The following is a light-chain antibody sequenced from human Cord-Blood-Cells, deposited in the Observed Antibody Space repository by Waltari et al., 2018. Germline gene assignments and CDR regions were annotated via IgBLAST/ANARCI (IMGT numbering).Light chain of an antibody. CDR1: SSNIGAGYA. V-gene: IGLV1-40*01. J-gene: IGLJ2*01. CDR2: GNS. Sequence: QSVLTQPPSVSGAPGQRVTISCTGSSSNIGAGYAVHRYQQLPGTAPKLLIYGNSNRPSGVPDRFSGSKSGTSASLAITGLQAEDEADYYCQSYDSSLSGVVFGGGTKLTVL. CDR3: QSYDSSLSGVV.